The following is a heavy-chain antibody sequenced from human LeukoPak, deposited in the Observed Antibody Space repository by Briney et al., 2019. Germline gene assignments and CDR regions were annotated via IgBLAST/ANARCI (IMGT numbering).Heavy chain of an antibody. CDR3: ARVNYDFWSGHQYHYFDY. J-gene: IGHJ4*02. V-gene: IGHV4-4*07. CDR1: GGSISSYY. CDR2: IYTSGST. D-gene: IGHD3-3*01. Sequence: PSETLSLTCTVSGGSISSYYWSWIRQPAGKGLEWIGRIYTSGSTNYNPSLKSRVTMSVDTSKNQFSLKLSSVTAADTAVYYCARVNYDFWSGHQYHYFDYWGQGTLVTVSS.